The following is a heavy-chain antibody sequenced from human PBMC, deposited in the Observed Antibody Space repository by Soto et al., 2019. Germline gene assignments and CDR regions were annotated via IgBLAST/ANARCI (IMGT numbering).Heavy chain of an antibody. CDR3: ARESKWNDEYYFDY. CDR2: INHSGST. J-gene: IGHJ4*02. CDR1: GGSFSGYY. V-gene: IGHV4-34*01. Sequence: LSLTCAVYGGSFSGYYWRWIRQPPGKGLEWIGEINHSGSTNYNPSLKSRVTISVDTSKNQFSLKLSSVTAADTAVFYCARESKWNDEYYFDYWGQGTQVTVSS. D-gene: IGHD1-1*01.